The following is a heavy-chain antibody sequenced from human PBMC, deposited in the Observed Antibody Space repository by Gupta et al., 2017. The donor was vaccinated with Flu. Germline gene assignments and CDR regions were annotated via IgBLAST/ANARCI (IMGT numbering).Heavy chain of an antibody. CDR1: GGTFSNYA. V-gene: IGHV1-69*01. CDR3: ARDNLNYDVFSDYYEKSVGYFDP. CDR2: INPLLGTV. D-gene: IGHD3-3*01. Sequence: QVQLVQSEAEVKTPGSSVKVSCKASGGTFSNYAIRWVPQAPGQGLEWMGGINPLLGTVNYAQKFQGRATFTADESTSTVYMEMSSLRSEDAAVYYCARDNLNYDVFSDYYEKSVGYFDPWGQGTLVTVSS. J-gene: IGHJ5*02.